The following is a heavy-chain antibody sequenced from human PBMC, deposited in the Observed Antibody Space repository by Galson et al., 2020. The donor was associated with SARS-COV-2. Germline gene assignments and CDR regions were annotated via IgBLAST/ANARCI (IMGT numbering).Heavy chain of an antibody. J-gene: IGHJ6*01. CDR2: IHHSGST. CDR3: ASHLGGDYSLNHSPMDV. CDR1: GGSISSSNW. D-gene: IGHD4-17*01. V-gene: IGHV4-4*02. Sequence: TLSLTCAVPGGSISSSNWWSCVRQPSGKGLEWIGEIHHSGSTNYNPSLKSRATISVDKSKNEFTLKLSSVTAADMAVYYCASHLGGDYSLNHSPMDVWGQGTTVTVSS.